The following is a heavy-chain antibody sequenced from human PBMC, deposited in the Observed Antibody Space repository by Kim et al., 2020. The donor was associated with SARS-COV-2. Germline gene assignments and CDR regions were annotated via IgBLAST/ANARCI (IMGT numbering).Heavy chain of an antibody. CDR3: AKEKSLAYFGMDV. CDR2: ITVYNGNT. J-gene: IGHJ6*02. D-gene: IGHD3-9*01. CDR1: GNRFTSYS. V-gene: IGHV1-18*01. Sequence: ASVKVSCKASGNRFTSYSVSWVRQAPGQGLEWMGWITVYNGNTDYAQKFQGRITLTTDAPASTAYMELRSLRSDDTAVYFCAKEKSLAYFGMDVWGQGTTVIVSS.